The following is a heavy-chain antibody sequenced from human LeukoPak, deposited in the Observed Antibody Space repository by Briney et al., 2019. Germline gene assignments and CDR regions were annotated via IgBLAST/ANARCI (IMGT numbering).Heavy chain of an antibody. V-gene: IGHV4-39*01. CDR1: GGSISSSSYY. D-gene: IGHD6-19*01. CDR2: IYYSGST. Sequence: PSETLSLTCTVSGGSISSSSYYWGWIRQPPGTGLGWIGSIYYSGSTYYNPSLKSRVTISVDTSKNQFSLKLSSVTAADTAVYYCARLGAGTLLDYWGQGTLVTVSS. CDR3: ARLGAGTLLDY. J-gene: IGHJ4*02.